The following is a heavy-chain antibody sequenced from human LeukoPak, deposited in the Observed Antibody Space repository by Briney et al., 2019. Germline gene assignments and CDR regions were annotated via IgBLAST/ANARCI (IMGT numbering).Heavy chain of an antibody. V-gene: IGHV3-9*01. D-gene: IGHD2-2*02. CDR3: AKVRADIVVVPAAIRRRAFFDY. CDR2: ISWNSGSI. Sequence: PGRSLRLSCAASGFTFDDYAMHWVRQAPGKGLEWVSVISWNSGSIGYADSVKGRFTISRDNSKNTLYLQMNSLRAEDTAVYYCAKVRADIVVVPAAIRRRAFFDYWGQGTLVTVSS. CDR1: GFTFDDYA. J-gene: IGHJ4*02.